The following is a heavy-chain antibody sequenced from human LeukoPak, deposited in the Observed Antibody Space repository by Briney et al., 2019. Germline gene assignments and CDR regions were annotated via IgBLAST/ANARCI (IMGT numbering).Heavy chain of an antibody. CDR2: INHSGST. J-gene: IGHJ6*03. CDR1: GRSFSGYY. V-gene: IGHV4-34*01. D-gene: IGHD3-10*01. CDR3: ARLPVRGVGGYYQDQYMDV. Sequence: SETLSLTCAVFGRSFSGYYWSWIRQSPGKGLEWIGEINHSGSTKYNPSLKSRVTISVDTSKNQFSLKLSSVTAADTAVYYCARLPVRGVGGYYQDQYMDVWGKGTTVTVSS.